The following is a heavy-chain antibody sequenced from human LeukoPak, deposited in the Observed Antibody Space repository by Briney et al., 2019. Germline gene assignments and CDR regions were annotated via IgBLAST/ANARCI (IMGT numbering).Heavy chain of an antibody. CDR1: GYTFTTYA. CDR3: ARDPIGSRWPYYFDY. V-gene: IGHV1-3*01. D-gene: IGHD6-13*01. J-gene: IGHJ4*02. CDR2: INAGNGNT. Sequence: ASVKVSCKASGYTFTTYALHWVRQAPGQRLEWMGWINAGNGNTKYSQKFQARVTVTRDTSASTGYMELSSLRSEDTAVYYCARDPIGSRWPYYFDYWGQGTLVTVSS.